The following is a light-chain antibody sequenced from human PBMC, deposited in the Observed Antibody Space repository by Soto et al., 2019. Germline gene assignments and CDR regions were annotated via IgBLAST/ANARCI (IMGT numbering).Light chain of an antibody. CDR2: GAS. Sequence: VLTQSPGTLSLSPGERATLSCRASQSVSSSNLAWYKKKPGQAPRVLIYGASTRATGIPDRFSGSGSGSDFTLTISRLEPEDFAVYYCQQYDSPPYTFGQGTNLQIK. CDR1: QSVSSSN. V-gene: IGKV3-20*01. J-gene: IGKJ2*01. CDR3: QQYDSPPYT.